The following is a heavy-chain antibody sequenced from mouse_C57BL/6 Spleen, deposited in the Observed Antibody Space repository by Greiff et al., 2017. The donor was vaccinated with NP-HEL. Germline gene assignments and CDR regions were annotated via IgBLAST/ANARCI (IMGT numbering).Heavy chain of an antibody. D-gene: IGHD4-1*01. CDR3: ARSGGTGYFDV. Sequence: EVKLQQSGPVLVKPGASVKMSCKASGYTFTDYYMNWVKQSHGKSLEWIGVINPYNGGTSYNQKFKGKATLTVDKSSSTAYMELNSLTSEDSAVYYCARSGGTGYFDVWGTGTMVTVSS. CDR1: GYTFTDYY. CDR2: INPYNGGT. V-gene: IGHV1-19*01. J-gene: IGHJ1*03.